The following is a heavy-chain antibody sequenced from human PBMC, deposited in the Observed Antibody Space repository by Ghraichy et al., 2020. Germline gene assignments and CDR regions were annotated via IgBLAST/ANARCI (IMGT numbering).Heavy chain of an antibody. CDR3: ARGQHISAWIVDY. J-gene: IGHJ4*02. Sequence: ASVKVSCKASGYTFNNYAIHWVRQAPGQRLEWMGWINFGNGNTEYSQKFQGRVTITRDTSASTAYLDLSSLRSEDTALYFCARGQHISAWIVDYWGQGTLVTVSS. V-gene: IGHV1-3*01. CDR1: GYTFNNYA. D-gene: IGHD2-21*01. CDR2: INFGNGNT.